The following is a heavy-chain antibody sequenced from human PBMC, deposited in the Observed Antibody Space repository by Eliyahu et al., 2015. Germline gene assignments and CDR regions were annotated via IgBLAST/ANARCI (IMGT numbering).Heavy chain of an antibody. CDR3: AAGNSYIDY. J-gene: IGHJ4*02. CDR2: IHYSGNT. D-gene: IGHD1-14*01. CDR1: GFPTKSNDYY. V-gene: IGHV4-39*01. Sequence: QLQLQESGPGLVKPSETLSLTCTVSGFPTKSNDYYWGWIRQPPGKGLEWIGSIHYSGNTFYNPSLKSRVTISVDTSKNQFSMKLSSVTATDTAVYYCAAGNSYIDYWGQGTLVTVSS.